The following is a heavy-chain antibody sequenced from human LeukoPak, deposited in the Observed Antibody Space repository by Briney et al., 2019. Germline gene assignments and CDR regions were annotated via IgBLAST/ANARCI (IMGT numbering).Heavy chain of an antibody. CDR1: GYTFTGYY. CDR3: ARDGSYDSSGYYNY. Sequence: VASVKVSCKASGYTFTGYYMHWVRQAPGQGLEWMGRINPNSGGTSYAQKFQGRVTMTRDTSISTAYMELSRLRSDDTAVYYCARDGSYDSSGYYNYWGQGTLVTVSS. CDR2: INPNSGGT. J-gene: IGHJ4*02. V-gene: IGHV1-2*06. D-gene: IGHD3-22*01.